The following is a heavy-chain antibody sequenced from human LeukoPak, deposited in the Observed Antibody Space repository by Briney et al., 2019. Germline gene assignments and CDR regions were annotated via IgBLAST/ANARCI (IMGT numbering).Heavy chain of an antibody. CDR3: ARVRVPGYYYDSSGYPPDFDY. J-gene: IGHJ4*02. CDR2: ISAYNGNT. D-gene: IGHD3-22*01. CDR1: GYTFTSYG. Sequence: ASVKVSCKASGYTFTSYGISWVRQAPGQGLEWMGWISAYNGNTNYAQKLQGRVTMTTDTSTSTAYMELRSLRSDDTAVYYCARVRVPGYYYDSSGYPPDFDYWGQGTLVTVSS. V-gene: IGHV1-18*01.